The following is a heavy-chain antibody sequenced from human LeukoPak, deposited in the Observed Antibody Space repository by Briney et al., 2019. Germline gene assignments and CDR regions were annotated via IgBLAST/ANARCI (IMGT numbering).Heavy chain of an antibody. V-gene: IGHV1-18*01. Sequence: GASVKVSSKASGYTCTSYGITWVRQAPGQGREWMGWISAYNDNTNYAQKVQGRVTMTTDTYSSTAYMELRSLRSDDTAVYYCARDRGTYCGGDCPSGDYWGQGTLVTVSS. D-gene: IGHD2-21*02. J-gene: IGHJ4*02. CDR2: ISAYNDNT. CDR3: ARDRGTYCGGDCPSGDY. CDR1: GYTCTSYG.